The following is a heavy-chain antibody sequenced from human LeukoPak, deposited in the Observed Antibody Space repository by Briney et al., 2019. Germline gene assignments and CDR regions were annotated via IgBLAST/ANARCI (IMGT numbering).Heavy chain of an antibody. V-gene: IGHV3-21*01. Sequence: GGSLRLSCAASGFTFSSYSMNWVRQAPGKGLEWVSSISSSSSCIYYADSVKGRFTISRDNAKNSLYLQMNSLRAEDTAVYYCARDSKGFPFDYWGQGTLVTVSS. J-gene: IGHJ4*02. CDR2: ISSSSSCI. CDR1: GFTFSSYS. CDR3: ARDSKGFPFDY.